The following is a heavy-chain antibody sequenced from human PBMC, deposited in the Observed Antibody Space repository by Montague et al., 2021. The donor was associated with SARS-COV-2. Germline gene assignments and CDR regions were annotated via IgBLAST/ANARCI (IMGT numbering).Heavy chain of an antibody. D-gene: IGHD3/OR15-3a*01. V-gene: IGHV6-1*01. CDR3: AADFWTGPTVQAY. Sequence: CAISGDSVSSNSAAWNWIRQSPSRGLEWLGRTYYRSKWYYEYAVSLKSRITINPDTSKNQFSLQVKSMTPEDTAVYYCAADFWTGPTVQAYWGQGTLLTVSS. J-gene: IGHJ4*02. CDR1: GDSVSSNSAA. CDR2: TYYRSKWYY.